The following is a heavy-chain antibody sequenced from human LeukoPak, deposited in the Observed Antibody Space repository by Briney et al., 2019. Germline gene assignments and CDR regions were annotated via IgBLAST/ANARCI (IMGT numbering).Heavy chain of an antibody. Sequence: SETLSLTCAVYGGSFSGYYWSWIRQPPGKGLEWIGEINHSGSTNYNPSLKSRVTMSVDTSKNQFSLKLSSVTAADTAVYYCARDRSGYGSGSYYPHFDYWGQGTLVTVSS. CDR1: GGSFSGYY. CDR2: INHSGST. V-gene: IGHV4-34*01. CDR3: ARDRSGYGSGSYYPHFDY. D-gene: IGHD3-10*01. J-gene: IGHJ4*02.